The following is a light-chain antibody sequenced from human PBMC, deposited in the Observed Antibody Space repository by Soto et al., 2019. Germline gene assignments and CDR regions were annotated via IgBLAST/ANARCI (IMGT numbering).Light chain of an antibody. CDR1: QSVLSNSNNKNS. J-gene: IGKJ1*01. V-gene: IGKV4-1*01. CDR2: WAS. Sequence: DIVMTQSPDSLAVSLGERATINCKSSQSVLSNSNNKNSIAWYQQKPGQPPRLLIYWASTRESGVPDRFSGSGSGTDFTLTISSLQAEDVEVYFCYQYEPTPPWTFGRGTKVEIK. CDR3: YQYEPTPPWT.